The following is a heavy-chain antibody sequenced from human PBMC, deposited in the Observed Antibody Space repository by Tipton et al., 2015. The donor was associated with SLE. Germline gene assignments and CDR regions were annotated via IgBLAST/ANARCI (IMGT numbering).Heavy chain of an antibody. J-gene: IGHJ2*01. CDR2: IYISGST. CDR1: GGSIANNNW. Sequence: TLSLTCVVSGGSIANNNWWSWVRQRQPPGKGLEWIGRIYISGSTHYNPSLKSRVTISLDTSRNQFSLDLSSVTAADTAVYYCARDPGYHWYFDLWGRGTLVTVSS. V-gene: IGHV4-4*02. D-gene: IGHD1-1*01. CDR3: ARDPGYHWYFDL.